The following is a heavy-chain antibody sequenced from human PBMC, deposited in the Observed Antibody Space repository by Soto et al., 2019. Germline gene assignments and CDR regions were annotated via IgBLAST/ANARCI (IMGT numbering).Heavy chain of an antibody. CDR1: DGPISSRNLY. Sequence: SETLSLTCTVSDGPISSRNLYWGWIRQPPGRGLEWIGNIHYSGSTYYNPSLKSRVTISVDSSKNQFSLKLTSVTAADTAVYYCATGEYYYYMDVWGKGTTVTVSS. J-gene: IGHJ6*03. CDR2: IHYSGST. D-gene: IGHD3-16*01. V-gene: IGHV4-39*01. CDR3: ATGEYYYYMDV.